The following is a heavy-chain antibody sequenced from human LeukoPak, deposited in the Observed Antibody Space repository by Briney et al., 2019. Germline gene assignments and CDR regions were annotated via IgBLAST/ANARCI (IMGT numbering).Heavy chain of an antibody. J-gene: IGHJ4*02. Sequence: ETLSLTCAVSGGSISSSNWWGWVRQAPGKGLEWVANIKQDGSEKYYVDSVKGRFTISRDNAKNSLYLQMNSLRAEDTAVYYCARDQSRRDGYNYPRNGYWGQGTLVTVSS. CDR3: ARDQSRRDGYNYPRNGY. V-gene: IGHV3-7*01. D-gene: IGHD5-24*01. CDR2: IKQDGSEK. CDR1: GGSISSSNW.